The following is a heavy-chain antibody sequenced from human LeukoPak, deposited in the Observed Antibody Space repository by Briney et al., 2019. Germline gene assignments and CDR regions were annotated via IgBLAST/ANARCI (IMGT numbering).Heavy chain of an antibody. J-gene: IGHJ4*02. Sequence: PGGSLRLSCVVSGFTFRSHWMSWVRQAPAKGLERVANINFDGSEKHHVDSVKGRFTISRDNAKNSLYLQMNSLRADDTAVYYCARDHVSPGLIFDYWGQGTLVTVSS. V-gene: IGHV3-7*03. CDR3: ARDHVSPGLIFDY. CDR1: GFTFRSHW. CDR2: INFDGSEK. D-gene: IGHD3-16*01.